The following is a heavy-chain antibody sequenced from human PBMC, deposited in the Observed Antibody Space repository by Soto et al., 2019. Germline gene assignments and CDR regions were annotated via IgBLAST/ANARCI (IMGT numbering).Heavy chain of an antibody. CDR2: IYSGGST. D-gene: IGHD3-16*01. CDR3: ARDPLGGGDLKNDAFDM. CDR1: GFTVSRNY. V-gene: IGHV3-53*01. Sequence: EVQLVESGGGLIQPGGSLRLSCAVSGFTVSRNYINWVRQAPGKGLEWVSVIYSGGSTYYADSVKGRVTISRDYSKNTLDLQMARLRVEDTAVYYCARDPLGGGDLKNDAFDMWGQGTMVTVSS. J-gene: IGHJ3*02.